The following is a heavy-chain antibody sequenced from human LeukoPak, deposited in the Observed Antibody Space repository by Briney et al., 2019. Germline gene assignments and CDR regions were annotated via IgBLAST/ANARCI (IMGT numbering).Heavy chain of an antibody. J-gene: IGHJ4*02. Sequence: SVKVSCKASGGTFSSYAISWVRQAPGQGLEWMGGVIPIFGTANYAQKFQGRVTITADESTSTAYMELSSLRSEDTAVYYCARGDRSYIVVPAAMDYWGQGTLVTVSS. CDR2: VIPIFGTA. CDR3: ARGDRSYIVVPAAMDY. D-gene: IGHD2-2*01. CDR1: GGTFSSYA. V-gene: IGHV1-69*13.